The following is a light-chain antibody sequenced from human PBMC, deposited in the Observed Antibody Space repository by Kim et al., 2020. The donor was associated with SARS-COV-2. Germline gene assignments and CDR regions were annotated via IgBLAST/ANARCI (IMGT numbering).Light chain of an antibody. J-gene: IGLJ3*02. V-gene: IGLV3-1*01. CDR1: KLWDKY. CDR2: HTT. CDR3: QAWDRSTAV. Sequence: SVPTEKTAGMTCCGEKLWDKYVFWYQQNPGQSPVLVISHTTERPSGIPERFSGSHSWNTGTLTIRGTQAMDEGDYYCQAWDRSTAVFGGGTQLTVL.